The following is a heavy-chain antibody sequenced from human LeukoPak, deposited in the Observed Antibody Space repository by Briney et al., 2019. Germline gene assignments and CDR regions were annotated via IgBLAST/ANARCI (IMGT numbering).Heavy chain of an antibody. D-gene: IGHD2-21*01. CDR3: ARDNGPELWPRTNDY. CDR2: ISAYNGNT. V-gene: IGHV1-18*01. Sequence: GASVKVSCKASGYTFTSYGISWVRQAPGQGLEWMGWISAYNGNTNYAQKLQGRVTMTTDTSTSTAYMELRSLRSDDTAVYYCARDNGPELWPRTNDYWGQGTLVTVSS. CDR1: GYTFTSYG. J-gene: IGHJ4*02.